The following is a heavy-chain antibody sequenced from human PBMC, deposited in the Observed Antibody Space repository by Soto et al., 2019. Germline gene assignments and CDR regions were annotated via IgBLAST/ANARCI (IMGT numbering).Heavy chain of an antibody. CDR1: GYTFTSYG. V-gene: IGHV1-18*04. D-gene: IGHD3-3*01. Sequence: VASVKVSCKASGYTFTSYGISWVRQAPGQGLEWMGWISAYNGNTNYAQKLQGRVTMTTDTSTSTAYMELRSLRSDDTAVYYCARVRRRDYDCWSGDYTGMADYYYGMDVWGQGTTVTVSS. CDR2: ISAYNGNT. CDR3: ARVRRRDYDCWSGDYTGMADYYYGMDV. J-gene: IGHJ6*02.